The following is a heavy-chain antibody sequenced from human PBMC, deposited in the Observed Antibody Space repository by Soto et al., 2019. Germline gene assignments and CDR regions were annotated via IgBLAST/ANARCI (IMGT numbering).Heavy chain of an antibody. CDR1: GYTFTSYY. CDR3: ASIAARPHYYYGMDV. V-gene: IGHV1-46*01. J-gene: IGHJ6*02. CDR2: INPSGGST. Sequence: ASVKVSCKASGYTFTSYYMHWVRQAPGQGLEWMGIINPSGGSTSYAQKFQGRVTMTRDTSTSTVYMELRSLRSDDTAVYYCASIAARPHYYYGMDVWGQGTTVTVSS. D-gene: IGHD6-6*01.